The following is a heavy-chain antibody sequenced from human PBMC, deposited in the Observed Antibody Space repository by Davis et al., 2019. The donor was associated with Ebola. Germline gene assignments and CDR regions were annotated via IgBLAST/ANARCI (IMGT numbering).Heavy chain of an antibody. V-gene: IGHV3-9*01. D-gene: IGHD5-12*01. CDR3: ARGHSAYDYWGLNY. Sequence: SLKISCAASGFTFDEYAMHWVQQVPGKGLEWVSGINWNGDYIDYTDSVKGRFTISRDNAKNSLYLQMNSLRADDTAVYYCARGHSAYDYWGLNYWGQGTLVTVSS. CDR2: INWNGDYI. J-gene: IGHJ4*02. CDR1: GFTFDEYA.